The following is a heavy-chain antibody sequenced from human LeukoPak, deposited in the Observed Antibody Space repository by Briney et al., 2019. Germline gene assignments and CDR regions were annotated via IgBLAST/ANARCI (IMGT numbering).Heavy chain of an antibody. V-gene: IGHV3-7*01. CDR2: IKQDGSEE. CDR3: AREGCSGGSCYSFWFDP. D-gene: IGHD2-15*01. Sequence: GGSLRLSCAASGFTFSSYWMSWVRQAPGKGLEWVANIKQDGSEEYYVDSVKGRFTISRDNAKNSLYLQMNSLRAEDTAVYYCAREGCSGGSCYSFWFDPWGHGTLVTVSS. CDR1: GFTFSSYW. J-gene: IGHJ5*02.